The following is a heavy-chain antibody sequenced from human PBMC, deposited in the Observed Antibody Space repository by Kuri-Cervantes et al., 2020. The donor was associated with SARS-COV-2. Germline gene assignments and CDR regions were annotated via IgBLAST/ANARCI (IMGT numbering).Heavy chain of an antibody. J-gene: IGHJ4*02. CDR1: GGSISSYY. V-gene: IGHV4-59*12. CDR3: ARGGVVPVSFDY. Sequence: ETLSLTCTVSGGSISSYYWSWIRQPPGQGLEWLGYIYYSGSTKYNPSLESRVTISLDTSRNQFSLKLSSVTAADTAVYYCARGGVVPVSFDYWGQGTLVTVSS. D-gene: IGHD2-21*01. CDR2: IYYSGST.